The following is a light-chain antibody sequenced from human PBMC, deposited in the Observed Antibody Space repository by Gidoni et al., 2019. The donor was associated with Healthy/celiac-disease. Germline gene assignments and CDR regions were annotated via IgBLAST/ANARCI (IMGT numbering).Light chain of an antibody. CDR1: QSVLYSSKNKNY. V-gene: IGKV4-1*01. CDR2: WAS. CDR3: QQYYSTPPT. Sequence: DIVMTQSPDSLAVSLGERATIHCKSSQSVLYSSKNKNYLAWYQQNPGQPPKLLIYWASTRESGVPDRFSGSGSGTDFTLTISSLQAEDVAVYYCQQYYSTPPTFGQGTKVEIK. J-gene: IGKJ1*01.